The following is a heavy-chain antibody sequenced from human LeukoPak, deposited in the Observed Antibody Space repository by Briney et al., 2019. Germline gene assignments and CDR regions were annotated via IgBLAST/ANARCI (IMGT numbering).Heavy chain of an antibody. D-gene: IGHD2-2*01. J-gene: IGHJ4*02. Sequence: SVKVSCKASGGTFSSYAISWVRQAPGQGLEWMGGIIPIFGTANYAQKLQGRVTMTRDTSTSTVYMELSSLRSEDTAVYYCARGRSPSRLTALEYWGQGTLVIVSS. CDR1: GGTFSSYA. CDR3: ARGRSPSRLTALEY. CDR2: IIPIFGTA. V-gene: IGHV1-69*05.